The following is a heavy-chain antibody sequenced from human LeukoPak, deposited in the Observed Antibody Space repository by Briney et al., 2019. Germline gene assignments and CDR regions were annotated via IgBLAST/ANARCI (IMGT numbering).Heavy chain of an antibody. D-gene: IGHD5-24*01. CDR3: ARDGDGYNLD. V-gene: IGHV1-2*02. Sequence: ASVKVSCKASGYTFTGYYLHWVRQAPGQGLEWVGGINSNNGDTHYAQNFQGRVTMTRDTSISTAYMELSRLGSDDTAVYYCARDGDGYNLDWGQGTLATVSS. CDR2: INSNNGDT. J-gene: IGHJ4*02. CDR1: GYTFTGYY.